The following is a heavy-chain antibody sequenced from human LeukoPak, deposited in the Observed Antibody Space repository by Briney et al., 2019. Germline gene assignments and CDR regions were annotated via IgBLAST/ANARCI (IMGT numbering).Heavy chain of an antibody. Sequence: GGSLRLSCAASGFTFSSYWMSWVRQAPGKGLEWVANIKQDGSEKYYVDSVKGRFTISRDNAKNSLYLQMNSLRAEDTAVYYCARWGGLAARPMSDYWGQGTLVTVSS. D-gene: IGHD6-6*01. CDR1: GFTFSSYW. V-gene: IGHV3-7*01. CDR2: IKQDGSEK. J-gene: IGHJ4*02. CDR3: ARWGGLAARPMSDY.